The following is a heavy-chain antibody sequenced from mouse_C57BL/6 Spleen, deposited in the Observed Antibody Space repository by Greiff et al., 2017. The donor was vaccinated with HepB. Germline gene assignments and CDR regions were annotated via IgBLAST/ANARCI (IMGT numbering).Heavy chain of an antibody. Sequence: QVQLKESGPGLVQPSQSLSITCTVSGFSFTSYGVHWVRQSPGKGLEWLGVIWSGGSTDYNAAFISRLSISKDNSKSQVFFKMNSLQADDTAIYYCARERVMVTPYAMDYWGQGTSVTVSS. D-gene: IGHD2-13*01. CDR2: IWSGGST. CDR1: GFSFTSYG. V-gene: IGHV2-2*01. J-gene: IGHJ4*01. CDR3: ARERVMVTPYAMDY.